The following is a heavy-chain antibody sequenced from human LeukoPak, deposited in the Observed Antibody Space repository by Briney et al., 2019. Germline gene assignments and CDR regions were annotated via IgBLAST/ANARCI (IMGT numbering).Heavy chain of an antibody. CDR1: GFTFSNYG. CDR2: ISYDGSNK. J-gene: IGHJ4*02. V-gene: IGHV3-30*03. Sequence: GRSLRLSCAASGFTFSNYGMHWVRQAPGKGLQWVAFISYDGSNKYYADSVKGRFTISRDNSKNTLYLQMSSLKTEDTAVYYCTSGGYCSSTSCYGENWGQGTLVTVSS. D-gene: IGHD2-2*01. CDR3: TSGGYCSSTSCYGEN.